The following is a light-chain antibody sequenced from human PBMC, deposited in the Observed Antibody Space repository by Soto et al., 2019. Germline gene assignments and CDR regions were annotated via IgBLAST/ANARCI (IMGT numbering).Light chain of an antibody. Sequence: QSVLTQPASVSGSPGQSITISCTGTSSDVGGYNYVSWYQQHPGKAPKLMIYEVSNRPPGVSNRFSGSKSGNTAYLTISGLQAEDEADYYCSSYTSSSTYVFGTGTKLTVL. V-gene: IGLV2-14*01. CDR2: EVS. J-gene: IGLJ1*01. CDR3: SSYTSSSTYV. CDR1: SSDVGGYNY.